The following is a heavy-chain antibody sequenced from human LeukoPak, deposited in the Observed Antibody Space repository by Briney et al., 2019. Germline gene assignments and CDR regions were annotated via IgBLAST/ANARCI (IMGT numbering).Heavy chain of an antibody. CDR3: ARDLAYIGSGWGDYYYYGMDV. J-gene: IGHJ6*02. Sequence: GGSLRLSCAASGFTFSSYEMNWVRQAPGKGLEWVSYISSSGSTIYYADSVKGRFTISRDNAKNSLYLQMNSLRAEDTAVYYCARDLAYIGSGWGDYYYYGMDVWGQGTTVTVSS. CDR1: GFTFSSYE. V-gene: IGHV3-48*03. D-gene: IGHD6-19*01. CDR2: ISSSGSTI.